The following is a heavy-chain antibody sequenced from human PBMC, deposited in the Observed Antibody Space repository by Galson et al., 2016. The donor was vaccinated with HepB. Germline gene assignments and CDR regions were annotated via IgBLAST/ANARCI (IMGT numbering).Heavy chain of an antibody. D-gene: IGHD1-1*01. CDR1: GFTFSDAY. J-gene: IGHJ4*02. V-gene: IGHV3-11*01. CDR2: ISNSGSTI. CDR3: AGVDGRGNWAYVIN. Sequence: SLRLSCAASGFTFSDAYMSWVRQAPVRGLEWLSYISNSGSTICHADSVKGRFTMSRDNAKDLLYLQMNSLRAEDTAVHYCAGVDGRGNWAYVINWGQGTLVTVSS.